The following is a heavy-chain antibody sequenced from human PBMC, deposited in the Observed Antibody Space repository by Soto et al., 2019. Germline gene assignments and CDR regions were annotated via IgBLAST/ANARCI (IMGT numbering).Heavy chain of an antibody. V-gene: IGHV3-23*01. CDR1: GFTFSSYA. CDR2: ISGSGGST. J-gene: IGHJ4*02. CDR3: AKDLSPHGIVGATTFDY. Sequence: GGSLRLSCAASGFTFSSYAMSWVRQAPGKGLEWVSAISGSGGSTYYADSVKGRFTISRDNSKNTLYLQMNSLRAEDTAVYHCAKDLSPHGIVGATTFDYWGQGTLVTVSS. D-gene: IGHD1-26*01.